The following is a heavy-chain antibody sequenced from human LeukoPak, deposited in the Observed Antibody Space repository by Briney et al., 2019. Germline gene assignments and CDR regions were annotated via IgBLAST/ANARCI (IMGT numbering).Heavy chain of an antibody. V-gene: IGHV4-59*12. CDR3: ARGYYDSSGWRGAFDY. D-gene: IGHD3-22*01. J-gene: IGHJ4*02. Sequence: SETLSFTCSVYAGSISGYYWSWLRQPPGQGLEWIGYIYYSGSTNSHPSLKSRVTMSVGTSKNQFSLKLSSVTAADTAVYYCARGYYDSSGWRGAFDYWGQGTLVTVSS. CDR2: IYYSGST. CDR1: AGSISGYY.